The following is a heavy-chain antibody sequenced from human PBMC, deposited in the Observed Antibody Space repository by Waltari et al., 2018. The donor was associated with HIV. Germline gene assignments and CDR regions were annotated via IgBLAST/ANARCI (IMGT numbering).Heavy chain of an antibody. D-gene: IGHD3-16*01. CDR3: ARDLGGGPKGDYIWGSSQLYYYGMDV. CDR2: IIPICGTA. CDR1: GGTFSSYA. V-gene: IGHV1-69*06. J-gene: IGHJ6*02. Sequence: QVQLVQSGAEVKKPGSSVKVSCKASGGTFSSYAISWVRQAPGQGLEWMGGIIPICGTANYDQKFQGRVTITADKSTSTAHMELSSLRSEDTAVYYCARDLGGGPKGDYIWGSSQLYYYGMDVWGQGTTVTVSS.